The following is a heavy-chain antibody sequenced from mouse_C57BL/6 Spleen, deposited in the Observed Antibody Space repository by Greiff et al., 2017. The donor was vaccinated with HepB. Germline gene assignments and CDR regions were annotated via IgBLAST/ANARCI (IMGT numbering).Heavy chain of an antibody. J-gene: IGHJ4*01. D-gene: IGHD1-1*01. CDR3: ARGGTTVVATAHYYAMDY. CDR2: IYPRSGNT. V-gene: IGHV1-81*01. CDR1: GYTFTSYG. Sequence: QVQLQQSGAELARPGASVKLSCKASGYTFTSYGISWVKQRTGQGLEWIGEIYPRSGNTYYNEKFKGKATLTGDKSSSTAYMELRRLTSEDSVVYVCARGGTTVVATAHYYAMDYWGQGTSVTVSS.